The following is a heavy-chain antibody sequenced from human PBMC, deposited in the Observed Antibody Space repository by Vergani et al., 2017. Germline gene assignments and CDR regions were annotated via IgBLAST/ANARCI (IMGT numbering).Heavy chain of an antibody. Sequence: QLQLQESGPGLVKPSETLSLTCTVSGGSISSSSYYWGWIRQPPGKGLEWIGSIYYSGSTYYNPSLKSRVTISVDTSKNQFSLKLSSVTAADTAVYYCARFSDYVWGSYRHLDYWGQGTLVTVSS. CDR3: ARFSDYVWGSYRHLDY. D-gene: IGHD3-16*02. J-gene: IGHJ4*02. CDR2: IYYSGST. V-gene: IGHV4-39*01. CDR1: GGSISSSSYY.